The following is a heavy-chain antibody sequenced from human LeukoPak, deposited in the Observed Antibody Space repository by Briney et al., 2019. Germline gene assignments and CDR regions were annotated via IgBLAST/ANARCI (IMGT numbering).Heavy chain of an antibody. CDR3: ARTYYYYYYMDV. V-gene: IGHV4-61*09. Sequence: SETLSLTCTVSGASINSGSYYWSWIRQPAGKGLEFIGHFYSSGSTNYNPSLKSRVSISVDTSKNQFSLEVTSVTAADTAVYYCARTYYYYYYMDVWGKGTTVTISS. CDR2: FYSSGST. J-gene: IGHJ6*03. CDR1: GASINSGSYY.